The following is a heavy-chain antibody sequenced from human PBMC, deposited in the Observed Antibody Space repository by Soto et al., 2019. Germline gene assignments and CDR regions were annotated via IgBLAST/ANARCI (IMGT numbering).Heavy chain of an antibody. V-gene: IGHV2-26*04. J-gene: IGHJ5*02. CDR1: GFSLSNAGLG. CDR3: ASTYSTSWYWFDP. CDR2: IFSNDEK. Sequence: QVTVKESGPVLVKPTETLTLTCTVSGFSLSNAGLGVSWIRQPPGKALEWLADIFSNDEKSYSTSLKSRLTISKNTSKGQVVLIMTNMDPVDTATYYCASTYSTSWYWFDPWGQGTLVTVSS. D-gene: IGHD6-13*01.